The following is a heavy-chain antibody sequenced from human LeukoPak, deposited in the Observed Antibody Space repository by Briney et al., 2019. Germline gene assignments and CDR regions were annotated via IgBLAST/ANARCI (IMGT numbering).Heavy chain of an antibody. Sequence: GGSLRLSCAASGFTFSSYEMNWVRQAPGKGLEWVSYISSSGSTIYYADSVKGRFTISRDNAKNSLYLQMNSLRAEDTAVYYCAELGITMIGGAWGKGTTVTISS. J-gene: IGHJ6*04. D-gene: IGHD3-10*02. CDR1: GFTFSSYE. V-gene: IGHV3-48*03. CDR3: AELGITMIGGA. CDR2: ISSSGSTI.